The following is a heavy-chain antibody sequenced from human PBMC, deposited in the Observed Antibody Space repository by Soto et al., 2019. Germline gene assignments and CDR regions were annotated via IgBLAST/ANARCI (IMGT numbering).Heavy chain of an antibody. V-gene: IGHV4-59*12. CDR2: IYYSGST. CDR3: ARGAYCSSTCCYRQPKKTHWFDS. D-gene: IGHD2-2*01. J-gene: IGHJ5*01. Sequence: PSETLSLTCTVSGGSISSYYWSWIRQPPGKGLEWIGYIYYSGSTNYNPSLKSRVTISVDTSKNQFSLKLSSVTAADTAVYYCARGAYCSSTCCYRQPKKTHWFDSWGQGTLVTVSS. CDR1: GGSISSYY.